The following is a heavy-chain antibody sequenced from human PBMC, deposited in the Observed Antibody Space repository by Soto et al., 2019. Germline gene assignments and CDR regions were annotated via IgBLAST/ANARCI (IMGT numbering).Heavy chain of an antibody. CDR3: TVLTSFRGMDV. CDR2: TYYRSKWNN. D-gene: IGHD2-8*01. CDR1: VDNVCRNRGA. V-gene: IGHV6-1*01. Sequence: SITDYRPVDNVCRNRGAPNRLRESPSRGLEWLGRTYYRSKWNNDYALSVKSRITINPDTPKNQFSLHLYSVTPEDTAVDYCTVLTSFRGMDVWVHGTPVPVSS. J-gene: IGHJ6*02.